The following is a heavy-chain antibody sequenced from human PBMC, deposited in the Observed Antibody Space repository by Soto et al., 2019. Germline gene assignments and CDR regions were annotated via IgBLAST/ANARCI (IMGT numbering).Heavy chain of an antibody. J-gene: IGHJ6*02. CDR1: GDSIRSDAHY. V-gene: IGHV4-30-4*01. CDR2: IYHSGST. CDR3: ARLPFKIFSVVINYYAMDV. Sequence: SETLSLTCTVCGDSIRSDAHYWTWIRQPPGKGLEWIGYIYHSGSTYHNPSLKSRVSISVDTSKNQFSLKVTSVTAADTAVYYCARLPFKIFSVVINYYAMDVWGQGTTVTVSS. D-gene: IGHD3-3*01.